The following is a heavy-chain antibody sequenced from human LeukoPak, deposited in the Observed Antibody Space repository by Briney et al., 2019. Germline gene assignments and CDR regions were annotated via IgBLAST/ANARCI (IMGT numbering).Heavy chain of an antibody. CDR2: IIPIFGTA. V-gene: IGHV1-69*13. D-gene: IGHD2-21*02. CDR3: ARVRQNCGGGCYSGAFDY. J-gene: IGHJ4*02. CDR1: GGTFSSYA. Sequence: SVKVSCKASGGTFSSYAISWVRQAPGQGLEWMGGIIPIFGTANYAQKFQGRVTITADESTSTAYMELSSLRSEDTAVYYCARVRQNCGGGCYSGAFDYWGQGTLVTVSS.